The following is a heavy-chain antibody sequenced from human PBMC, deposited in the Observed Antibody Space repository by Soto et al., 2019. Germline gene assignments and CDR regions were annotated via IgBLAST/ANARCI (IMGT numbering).Heavy chain of an antibody. V-gene: IGHV3-23*01. Sequence: GGSLRLSGAGSGFTFSAYGMSWVRQAPGKGLEWVSGISVSGTSTYYADSVKGRFTISRDNSKNTLYLQMKRLRAEDTALYYCAKDWTRGSGGYPDYFDYWGQGTLVTVSS. CDR2: ISVSGTST. CDR1: GFTFSAYG. D-gene: IGHD3-10*01. J-gene: IGHJ4*02. CDR3: AKDWTRGSGGYPDYFDY.